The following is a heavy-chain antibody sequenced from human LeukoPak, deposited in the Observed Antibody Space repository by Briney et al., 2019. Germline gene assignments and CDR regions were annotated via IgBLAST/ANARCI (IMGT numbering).Heavy chain of an antibody. CDR2: ISSSSSTI. CDR1: GFTFSSYS. D-gene: IGHD3-9*01. Sequence: GGSLRLSCAASGFTFSSYSMNWVRQAPGKGLEWVSYISSSSSTIYYADSVKGRFTISRDNSKNTLYLQMNSLRAEDTAVYYCAKACSDILTGVCGYWGQGTLVTVSS. CDR3: AKACSDILTGVCGY. J-gene: IGHJ4*02. V-gene: IGHV3-48*01.